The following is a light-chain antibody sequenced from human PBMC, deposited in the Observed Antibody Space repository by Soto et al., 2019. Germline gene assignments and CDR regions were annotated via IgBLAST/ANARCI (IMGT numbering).Light chain of an antibody. CDR3: AAWDDSLNGRYV. V-gene: IGLV1-44*01. CDR1: SSNIGTYT. J-gene: IGLJ1*01. CDR2: SXX. Sequence: QSVLTQPPSASGTPGQRVTISCSGSSSNIGTYTVNWYQQLPGAAPKLLIHSXXXXXXXXXXXXXGSKSGTSASLAISGLXXXXXXXXXXAAWDDSLNGRYVFGVGTKVTVL.